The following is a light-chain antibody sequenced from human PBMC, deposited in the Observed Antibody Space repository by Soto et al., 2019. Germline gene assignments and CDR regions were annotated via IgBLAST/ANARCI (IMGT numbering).Light chain of an antibody. CDR1: SSDVGGYNY. V-gene: IGLV2-11*01. Sequence: QSALTQPRSVSGSPGQSVTISCTGTSSDVGGYNYVSWYQQHPGKAPKLMIYDVSKRPSGVPDRFSGSKSGNTASLTISGLQAEDEADYYCCSYTRSGTLSFGGGTKLTVL. J-gene: IGLJ2*01. CDR3: CSYTRSGTLS. CDR2: DVS.